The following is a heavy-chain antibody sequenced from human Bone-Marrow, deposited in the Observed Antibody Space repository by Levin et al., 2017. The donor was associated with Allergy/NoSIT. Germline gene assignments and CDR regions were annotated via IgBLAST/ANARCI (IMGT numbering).Heavy chain of an antibody. CDR2: ISYDGSNK. Sequence: LSLTCAASGFTFSSYGMHWVRQAPGKGLEWVAVISYDGSNKYYADSVKGRFTISRDNSKNTLYLQMNSLRAEDTAVYYCAKDLAGWGQGTLVTVSS. J-gene: IGHJ4*02. CDR1: GFTFSSYG. CDR3: AKDLAG. V-gene: IGHV3-30*18.